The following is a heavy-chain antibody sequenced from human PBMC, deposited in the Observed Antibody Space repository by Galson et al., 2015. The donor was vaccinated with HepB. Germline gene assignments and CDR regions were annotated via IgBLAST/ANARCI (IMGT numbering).Heavy chain of an antibody. V-gene: IGHV3-73*01. CDR3: TRQFRRYYDFWSGPDAFDI. CDR1: GFTFSGSA. D-gene: IGHD3-3*01. CDR2: VRSKANRYAT. J-gene: IGHJ3*02. Sequence: SLRLSCAASGFTFSGSAMHWVRQASGKGLEWVGRVRSKANRYATAYAASVKGRFTISRDDSKNTAYLQMNSLKTEDTAVYYCTRQFRRYYDFWSGPDAFDIRGQGTMVTVSS.